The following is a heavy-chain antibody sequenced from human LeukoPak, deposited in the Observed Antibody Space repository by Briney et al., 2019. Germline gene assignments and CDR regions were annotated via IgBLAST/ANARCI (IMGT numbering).Heavy chain of an antibody. V-gene: IGHV3-15*01. CDR3: LTDPGAWEPN. D-gene: IGHD1-26*01. CDR1: GFTFNNYW. CDR2: IKSKTDGETT. Sequence: GGSLRLSCAASGFTFNNYWMTWVRQAPGKGLEWVGRIKSKTDGETTEYGAPVKGRFIISREDSKNMLYLQMYALKVEDTAVYYCLTDPGAWEPNWGHGTMVTVSS. J-gene: IGHJ3*01.